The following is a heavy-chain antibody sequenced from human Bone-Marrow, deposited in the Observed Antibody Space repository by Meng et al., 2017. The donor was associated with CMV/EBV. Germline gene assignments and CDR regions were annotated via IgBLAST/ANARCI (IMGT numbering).Heavy chain of an antibody. J-gene: IGHJ6*02. CDR3: ARETYCSSTSCYIRSPYTIYYYGMDV. Sequence: GESLKISCAASGFTFSSYAMHWVRQAPGKGLEWVAVISYDGSNKYYADSVKGRFTISRDNSKNTLYLQMNSLRAEDTAVYYCARETYCSSTSCYIRSPYTIYYYGMDVCGQGTTVTVSS. CDR2: ISYDGSNK. CDR1: GFTFSSYA. V-gene: IGHV3-30-3*01. D-gene: IGHD2-2*02.